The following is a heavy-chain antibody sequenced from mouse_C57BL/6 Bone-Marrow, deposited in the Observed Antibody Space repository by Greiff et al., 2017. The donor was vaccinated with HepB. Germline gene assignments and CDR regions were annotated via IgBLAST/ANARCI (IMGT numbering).Heavy chain of an antibody. CDR2: ISSGSSTI. D-gene: IGHD1-1*01. CDR3: ARGYYGSSPYWYFDV. J-gene: IGHJ1*03. CDR1: GFTFSDYG. V-gene: IGHV5-17*01. Sequence: DVHLVESGGGLVKPGGSLKLSCAASGFTFSDYGIHWVRQAPEKGLEWVAYISSGSSTIYYADTVKGRFTISRDNAKNTLFLQMTSLRSEDTAMYYCARGYYGSSPYWYFDVWGTGTTVTVSS.